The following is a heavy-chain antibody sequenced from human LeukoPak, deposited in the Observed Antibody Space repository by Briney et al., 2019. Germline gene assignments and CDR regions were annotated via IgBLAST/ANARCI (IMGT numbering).Heavy chain of an antibody. CDR2: IYYSGST. J-gene: IGHJ4*02. V-gene: IGHV4-61*05. D-gene: IGHD3-22*01. CDR3: ARNYDSSGYYSIFDY. Sequence: SETLSLTCTVSGGSISSSSYYWGWIRQPPGKGLEWIGYIYYSGSTNYNPSLKSRVTISVDTSKNQFSLKLSSVTAADTAVYYCARNYDSSGYYSIFDYWGQGTLVTVSS. CDR1: GGSISSSSYY.